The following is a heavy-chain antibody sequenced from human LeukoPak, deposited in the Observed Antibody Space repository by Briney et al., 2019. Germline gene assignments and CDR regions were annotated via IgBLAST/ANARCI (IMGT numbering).Heavy chain of an antibody. V-gene: IGHV4-39*07. CDR2: IYYSGST. J-gene: IGHJ6*03. Sequence: SETLSLTCTVSGGSVSRSPYYWGWIRQPPGKGLEWIGNIYYSGSTNYNPSLKSRVTISVDTSKNQFSLKLSSVTAADTAVYYCARDRRDYYDSSGRYYYYYYMDVWGKGTTVTISS. CDR3: ARDRRDYYDSSGRYYYYYYMDV. D-gene: IGHD3-22*01. CDR1: GGSVSRSPYY.